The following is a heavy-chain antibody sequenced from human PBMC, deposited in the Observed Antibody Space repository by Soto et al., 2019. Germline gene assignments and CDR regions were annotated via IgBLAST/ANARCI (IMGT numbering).Heavy chain of an antibody. J-gene: IGHJ6*02. D-gene: IGHD1-1*01. CDR3: ASDTGTTVSYYYGMDV. V-gene: IGHV1-69*02. Sequence: QVQLVQSGAEVKKPGSSVKVSCKASGGTFSSYTISWVRQAPGQGLEWMGRIIPILGIANYAQKFQGRVTITADKSTSTAYMELSSLRSEDTAVYYCASDTGTTVSYYYGMDVWGQGTTVTVSS. CDR2: IIPILGIA. CDR1: GGTFSSYT.